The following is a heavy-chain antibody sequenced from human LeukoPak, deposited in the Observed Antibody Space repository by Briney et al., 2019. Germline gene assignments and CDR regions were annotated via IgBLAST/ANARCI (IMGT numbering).Heavy chain of an antibody. V-gene: IGHV3-74*01. Sequence: GGSLRLSCAASGFTFSSYAMHWVRQAPGKGLVWVSRINSDGSSTNYADSVKGRFTISRDNAKNTLFLQMNSLRAEDTAVYYCTRDWTARSNAFDIWGQGTMVTVSS. D-gene: IGHD3/OR15-3a*01. CDR2: INSDGSST. CDR1: GFTFSSYA. J-gene: IGHJ3*02. CDR3: TRDWTARSNAFDI.